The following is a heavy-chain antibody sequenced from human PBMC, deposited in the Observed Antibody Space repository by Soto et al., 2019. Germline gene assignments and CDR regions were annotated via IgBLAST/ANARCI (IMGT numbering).Heavy chain of an antibody. J-gene: IGHJ4*02. CDR2: IYYSGST. CDR3: ARTKADYDSSGYPDY. D-gene: IGHD3-22*01. Sequence: PSETLSLTCTVSGGSISSGDYYWSWIRQPPGKGLEWIGYIYYSGSTYYNPSPKSRVTISVDTSKNQFSLKLSSVTAADTAVYYCARTKADYDSSGYPDYWGQGTLVTVSS. V-gene: IGHV4-30-4*01. CDR1: GGSISSGDYY.